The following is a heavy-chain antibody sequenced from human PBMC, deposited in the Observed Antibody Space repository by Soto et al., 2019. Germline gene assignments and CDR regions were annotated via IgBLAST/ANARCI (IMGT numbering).Heavy chain of an antibody. CDR1: GDSVSSNSAA. V-gene: IGHV6-1*01. CDR2: TSYRSKWYS. CDR3: AAGNKYCSSASCYYGLDV. Sequence: PSQTLSLTCAISGDSVSSNSAAWNWIRQSPSRGLEWLGRTSYRSKWYSDYAIFVKSRITISADTSKNQFSLQLDSVTPEDTAVYYCAAGNKYCSSASCYYGLDVWGQGTTVNVSS. D-gene: IGHD2-2*01. J-gene: IGHJ6*02.